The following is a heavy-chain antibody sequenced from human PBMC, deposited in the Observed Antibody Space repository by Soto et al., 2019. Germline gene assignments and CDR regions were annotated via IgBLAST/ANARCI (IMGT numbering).Heavy chain of an antibody. CDR1: GGSFSGYY. D-gene: IGHD2-2*01. CDR2: INHSGST. Sequence: SETLSLTCAVYGGSFSGYYWSWIRQPPGKGLEWIGEINHSGSTNYNPSLKSRVTISVDTSKNQFSLKLSSVTAADTAVYYCASVPLVVPAVNSYYYYYMDVWGKGTTVTVSS. V-gene: IGHV4-34*01. CDR3: ASVPLVVPAVNSYYYYYMDV. J-gene: IGHJ6*03.